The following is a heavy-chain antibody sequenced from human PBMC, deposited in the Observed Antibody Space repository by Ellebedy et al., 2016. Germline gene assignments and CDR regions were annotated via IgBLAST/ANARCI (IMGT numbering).Heavy chain of an antibody. CDR1: GYTFTTFS. Sequence: ASVKVSXXASGYTFTTFSITWVRQVPGQGLEWMGFVNTFSGNTKFAQKFQSRVSMTTDSSTHTAYMDLRSLRSDDTAMYYCAKTSGWGYGENWGQGTLVTVSS. J-gene: IGHJ4*02. CDR2: VNTFSGNT. D-gene: IGHD3-10*01. CDR3: AKTSGWGYGEN. V-gene: IGHV1-18*04.